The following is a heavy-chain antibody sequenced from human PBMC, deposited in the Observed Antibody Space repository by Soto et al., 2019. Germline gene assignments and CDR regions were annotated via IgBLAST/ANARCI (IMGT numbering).Heavy chain of an antibody. J-gene: IGHJ3*02. CDR2: IYHSGST. Sequence: SETLSLTCTVSGGPISSYYWSWIRQPPGKGLEWIGHIYHSGSTNYNPSLKSRVTISVDTSKNQFSLKLSSVTAADTAVYYCARRDTAYAFDIWDQGTMV. CDR1: GGPISSYY. V-gene: IGHV4-59*01. D-gene: IGHD5-18*01. CDR3: ARRDTAYAFDI.